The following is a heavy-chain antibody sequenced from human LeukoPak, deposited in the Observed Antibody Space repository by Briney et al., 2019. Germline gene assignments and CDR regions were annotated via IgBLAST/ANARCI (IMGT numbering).Heavy chain of an antibody. D-gene: IGHD3-22*01. CDR2: IKSKTDGGTT. CDR1: GFTFSNAW. CDR3: AKDGGSSGYYPDEGFDY. V-gene: IGHV3-15*01. J-gene: IGHJ4*02. Sequence: PGGSLRLSCAASGFTFSNAWMSWVRQAPGKGLEWVGRIKSKTDGGTTDYAAPVKGRFTISRDDSKNTLYLQMNSLRAEDTAVYYCAKDGGSSGYYPDEGFDYWGQGTLVTVSS.